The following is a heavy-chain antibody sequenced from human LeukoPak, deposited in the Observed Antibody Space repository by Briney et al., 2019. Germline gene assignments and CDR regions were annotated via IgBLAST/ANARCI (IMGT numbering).Heavy chain of an antibody. CDR1: GYTFTSYY. D-gene: IGHD3-3*01. CDR3: ARFHRYDQLDY. Sequence: ASVKVSCKASGYTFTSYYMHWVRQAPGQGLEWMGIINPSGGSTSYAQKFQGRVTMTRDTSTSTAYMELRSLRSDDTAVYYCARFHRYDQLDYWGQGTLVTVSS. CDR2: INPSGGST. V-gene: IGHV1-46*01. J-gene: IGHJ4*02.